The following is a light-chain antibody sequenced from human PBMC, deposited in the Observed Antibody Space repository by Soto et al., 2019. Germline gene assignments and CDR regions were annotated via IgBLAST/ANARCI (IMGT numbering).Light chain of an antibody. CDR2: DAS. Sequence: EIVLTQSPATLSLSPGERATLSCSASQSVSSYLAWYQQKPGQAPRLLIYDASNRATGIPARFSGSGSGTDFTLTISSLEPADFAVYYSQQRSNSPLTFGPGTKVDIK. J-gene: IGKJ3*01. CDR1: QSVSSY. V-gene: IGKV3-11*01. CDR3: QQRSNSPLT.